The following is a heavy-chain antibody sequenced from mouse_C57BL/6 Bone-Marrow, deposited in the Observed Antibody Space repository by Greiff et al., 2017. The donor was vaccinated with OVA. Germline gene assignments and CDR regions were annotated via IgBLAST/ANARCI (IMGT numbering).Heavy chain of an antibody. V-gene: IGHV5-6*01. CDR1: GFTFSSYG. CDR3: ARGYGSSPWCAY. CDR2: ISSGGSYT. D-gene: IGHD1-1*01. Sequence: EVMLVESGGDLVKPGGSLKLSCAASGFTFSSYGMSWVRQTPDKRLEWVATISSGGSYTYYPDSVKGRFTISRDNAKNTLYLQMSSLKSEDTAMYYCARGYGSSPWCAYWGQGTLVTVSA. J-gene: IGHJ3*01.